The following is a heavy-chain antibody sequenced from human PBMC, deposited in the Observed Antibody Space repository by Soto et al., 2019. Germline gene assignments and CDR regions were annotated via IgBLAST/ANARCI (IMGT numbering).Heavy chain of an antibody. CDR2: ISGDGSTT. CDR3: ASDRGADYLAL. J-gene: IGHJ4*02. D-gene: IGHD3-10*01. V-gene: IGHV3-11*01. Sequence: QAQLVESGGGLVKPGGSLRLSCAASGFTFSDYYTSWIRQAPGEGLEWVSYISGDGSTTYYADSVRGRFTISRDNAKNSLYLQMNSLRAEDTAVYYCASDRGADYLALRGQGTLVTVSS. CDR1: GFTFSDYY.